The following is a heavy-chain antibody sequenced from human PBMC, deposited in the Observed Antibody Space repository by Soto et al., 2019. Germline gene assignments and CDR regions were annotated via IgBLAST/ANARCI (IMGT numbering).Heavy chain of an antibody. D-gene: IGHD3-22*01. V-gene: IGHV1-2*04. Sequence: QVQLVQSGAEVKKPGASMKVSCKASGYTFTDYYIHWVRQAPGQGLDWMGWINPNSGGTLYAQKFEGWVTMTRDTSISTAYMDLSRLRSNDTAVYDCARGGGDSSGFDYWGQGTLGTASS. CDR1: GYTFTDYY. CDR2: INPNSGGT. J-gene: IGHJ4*02. CDR3: ARGGGDSSGFDY.